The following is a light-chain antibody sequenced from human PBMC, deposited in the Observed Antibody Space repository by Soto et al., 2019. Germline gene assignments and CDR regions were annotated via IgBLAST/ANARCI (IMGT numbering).Light chain of an antibody. Sequence: DIQMTQSPSTLSASVGDRVTITCRASQSISSWLAWYQQKPGKAPKLLIYDASRLESGVPSRFSGSGSGTEFTITISSLQPDDFATYYCQQYNSYSPYTFGQGTKLEIK. J-gene: IGKJ2*01. CDR3: QQYNSYSPYT. CDR2: DAS. V-gene: IGKV1-5*01. CDR1: QSISSW.